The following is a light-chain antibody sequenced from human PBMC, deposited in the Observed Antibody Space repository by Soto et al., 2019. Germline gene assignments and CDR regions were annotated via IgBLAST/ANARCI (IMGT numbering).Light chain of an antibody. CDR3: QSYDSSNRCYV. CDR1: SGSIASNY. V-gene: IGLV6-57*01. J-gene: IGLJ1*01. CDR2: EDN. Sequence: NFMLTQPHSVSESPGKTVTISCTRSSGSIASNYVQWYQQRPGSSPTTVIYEDNQRPSGVPDRFSGSIDSSSNSASLTISGLKTEDEADYYCQSYDSSNRCYVFGTGTKLTVL.